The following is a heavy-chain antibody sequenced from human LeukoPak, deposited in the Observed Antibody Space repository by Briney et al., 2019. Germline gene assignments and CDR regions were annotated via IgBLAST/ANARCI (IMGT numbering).Heavy chain of an antibody. Sequence: SVKVSCKASGGTFSSYAISWVRQAPGQGLEWMGGIIPIFGTANYAQKFQGRVTITTDESTSTAYMELSSLRSEDTAVYYCAREPRITMISSGFDPWGQGTLVTVSP. J-gene: IGHJ5*02. CDR1: GGTFSSYA. CDR2: IIPIFGTA. CDR3: AREPRITMISSGFDP. V-gene: IGHV1-69*05. D-gene: IGHD3-22*01.